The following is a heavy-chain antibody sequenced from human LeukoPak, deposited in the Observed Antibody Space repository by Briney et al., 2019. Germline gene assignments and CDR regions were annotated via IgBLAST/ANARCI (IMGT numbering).Heavy chain of an antibody. D-gene: IGHD2-2*01. J-gene: IGHJ3*02. CDR1: GGTFSSYA. CDR2: IIPIFGTA. Sequence: SVTVSCKASGGTFSSYAISWVRQAPGQGLEWMGGIIPIFGTANYAQKFQGRVTITADESTSTAYMELSSLRSEDTAVYYCARDRCSSTSCYPPDAFDIWGQGTMATVSS. V-gene: IGHV1-69*13. CDR3: ARDRCSSTSCYPPDAFDI.